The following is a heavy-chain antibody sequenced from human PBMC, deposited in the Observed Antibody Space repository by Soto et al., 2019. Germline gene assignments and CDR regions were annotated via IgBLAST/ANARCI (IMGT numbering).Heavy chain of an antibody. CDR2: ISAYDGKT. CDR3: ARDPHEFWTSYWFDP. CDR1: GYTFNTYG. J-gene: IGHJ5*02. Sequence: ASVKVSCKTSGYTFNTYGINWVRQAPGQGLELMGWISAYDGKTTYAEKFQGRVTLTTDTSTSTAYMELRSLRSDDTAIYYCARDPHEFWTSYWFDPWGQGTPVTRLL. V-gene: IGHV1-18*01. D-gene: IGHD3-3*01.